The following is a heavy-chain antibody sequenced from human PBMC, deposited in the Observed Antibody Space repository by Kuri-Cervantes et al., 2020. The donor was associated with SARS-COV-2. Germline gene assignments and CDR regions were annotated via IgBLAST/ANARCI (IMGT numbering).Heavy chain of an antibody. CDR2: ISGSGGST. Sequence: GESLKISCAASGFTFNTYAMSWVRQAPGKGLEWVSGISGSGGSTYYADSVKGRFIISRDNSKNTLYLQMNSLRAEDTAVYYCAKPTVRGELAFDYWGQGTLVTVSS. CDR1: GFTFNTYA. D-gene: IGHD3-10*01. J-gene: IGHJ4*02. V-gene: IGHV3-23*01. CDR3: AKPTVRGELAFDY.